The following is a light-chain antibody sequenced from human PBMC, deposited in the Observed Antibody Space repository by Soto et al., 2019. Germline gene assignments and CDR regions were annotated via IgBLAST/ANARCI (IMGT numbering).Light chain of an antibody. Sequence: IVLTQSTGTLSLSPGERATPSCRASQTLSNSFIAWYQQKPGQAPRLLIYDTSSRATGVPDRYSASGSGTDFTLTISRLEPEDFAVFFCQQYGTSEIIFGQGTRLENK. CDR1: QTLSNSF. CDR3: QQYGTSEII. J-gene: IGKJ5*01. V-gene: IGKV3-20*01. CDR2: DTS.